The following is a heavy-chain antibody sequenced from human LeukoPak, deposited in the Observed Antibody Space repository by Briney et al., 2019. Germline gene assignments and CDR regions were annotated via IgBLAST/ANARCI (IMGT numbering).Heavy chain of an antibody. CDR3: AGICDSSGYFSFDY. Sequence: SETLSLTCAVYGGSFSGYYWSWIRQRPGKGLEWIGEINHSGSTNYNPSLKSRVTISVDTSKNQFSLKLSSVTAADTAVYYCAGICDSSGYFSFDYWGQGTLVIFSS. J-gene: IGHJ4*02. D-gene: IGHD3-22*01. CDR1: GGSFSGYY. CDR2: INHSGST. V-gene: IGHV4-34*01.